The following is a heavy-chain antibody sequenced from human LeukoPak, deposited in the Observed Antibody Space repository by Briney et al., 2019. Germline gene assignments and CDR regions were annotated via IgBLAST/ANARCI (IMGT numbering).Heavy chain of an antibody. V-gene: IGHV1-24*01. CDR1: GYTLTELS. CDR2: FDPEDGET. CDR3: ATVFGTRIAAAGGIFDY. J-gene: IGHJ4*02. D-gene: IGHD6-13*01. Sequence: ASVKVSCKVSGYTLTELSMHWVRQAPGKGLEWMGGFDPEDGETIYAQKFQGRVTMTEDTSTDTAYMELSSLRSEDTAVYYCATVFGTRIAAAGGIFDYWGQGTLVTVSS.